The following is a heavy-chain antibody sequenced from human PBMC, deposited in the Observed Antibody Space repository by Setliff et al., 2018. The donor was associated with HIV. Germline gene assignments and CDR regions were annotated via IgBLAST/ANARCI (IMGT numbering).Heavy chain of an antibody. CDR2: ISGSAGTT. CDR3: AREGTHDAFDI. J-gene: IGHJ3*02. CDR1: GFTLTTYS. Sequence: GGSLRLSCAASGFTLTTYSMNWVRQAPGKGLEWVSGISGSAGTTYYADSVKGRFTISRDNSKNTLYLQMNSLRAEDTAVYYCAREGTHDAFDIWGQGTMVTVSS. V-gene: IGHV3-23*01.